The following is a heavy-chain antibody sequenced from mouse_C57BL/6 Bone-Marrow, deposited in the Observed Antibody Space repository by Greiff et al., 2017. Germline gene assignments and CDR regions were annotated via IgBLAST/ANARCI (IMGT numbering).Heavy chain of an antibody. J-gene: IGHJ1*03. CDR2: IYPSDSET. CDR3: ARDYGSSYERYFDV. CDR1: GYTFTSYW. V-gene: IGHV1-61*01. D-gene: IGHD1-1*01. Sequence: VQLQQPGAELVRPGSSVKLSCKASGYTFTSYWMDWVKQRPGQGLEWIGNIYPSDSETHYNQKFKDKATLTVDKSSSTAYMQLSSLTSEDSAVYYCARDYGSSYERYFDVWGTGTTVTVSS.